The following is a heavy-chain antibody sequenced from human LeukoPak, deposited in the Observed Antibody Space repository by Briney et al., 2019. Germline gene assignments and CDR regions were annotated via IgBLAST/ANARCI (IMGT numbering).Heavy chain of an antibody. CDR1: GFTFSSYA. J-gene: IGHJ4*02. D-gene: IGHD3-16*01. Sequence: GGSLRLSCAASGFTFSSYAMSWVRQAQARGLEWFSSLTAFAYSFYASSLMPPFTLSIHASMNTVYLQMNNLRVEDTAEYFCANASLVSSADSVLWGQGTLVTVSS. V-gene: IGHV3-23*01. CDR2: LTAFAYS. CDR3: ANASLVSSADSVL.